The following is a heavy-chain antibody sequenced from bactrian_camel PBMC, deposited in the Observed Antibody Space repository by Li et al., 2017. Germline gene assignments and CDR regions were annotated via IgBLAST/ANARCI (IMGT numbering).Heavy chain of an antibody. V-gene: IGHV3S33*01. Sequence: HVQLVESGGGLVQPGGSLRLSCAASGFSFSVYYMSWVRQAPGKGLEWVSRIIHDGDTTSYADSVKGRFTISRDNAKNTLYLKLNSLRTEDTAMYHCAVATTTYSPVFSQGTQVTVS. J-gene: IGHJ4*01. CDR1: GFSFSVYY. D-gene: IGHD5*01. CDR2: IIHDGDTT.